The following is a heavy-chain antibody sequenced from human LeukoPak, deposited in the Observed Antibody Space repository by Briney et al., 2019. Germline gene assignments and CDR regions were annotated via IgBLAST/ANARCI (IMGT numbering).Heavy chain of an antibody. Sequence: SETLSLTCTVSGGSISSSSYYWDWIRQPPGKGLEWIGSIYYSGSTYYNPSFKSRVTISVDTSKNQFSLKLSSVTAADTAVYYCARGVLDPLVDNYDSSGYYVHYFDYWGQGTLVTVSS. CDR1: GGSISSSSYY. J-gene: IGHJ4*02. CDR2: IYYSGST. CDR3: ARGVLDPLVDNYDSSGYYVHYFDY. V-gene: IGHV4-39*07. D-gene: IGHD3-22*01.